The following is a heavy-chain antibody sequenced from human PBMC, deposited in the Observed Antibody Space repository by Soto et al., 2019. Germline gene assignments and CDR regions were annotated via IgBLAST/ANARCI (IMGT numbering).Heavy chain of an antibody. CDR1: GGSISSYY. J-gene: IGHJ3*02. CDR3: ARRGGVLRYFDGGHGACDI. D-gene: IGHD3-9*01. Sequence: QVQLQESGPGLVKPSETLSLTCTVSGGSISSYYWSWIRQPPGKGLEWIGYIYYSGSTNYNPSLKSRVTISVDTSKNQFSLKLSSVTAADTAVYYCARRGGVLRYFDGGHGACDICGKGTMVTVSS. CDR2: IYYSGST. V-gene: IGHV4-59*01.